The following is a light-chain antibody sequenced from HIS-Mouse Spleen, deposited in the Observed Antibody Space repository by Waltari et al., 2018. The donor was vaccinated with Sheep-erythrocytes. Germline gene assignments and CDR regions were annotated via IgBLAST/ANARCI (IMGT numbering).Light chain of an antibody. V-gene: IGKV2-28*01. CDR3: MQALQTPRT. CDR2: LGS. Sequence: DIVMTQSPLSLPVTPGEPASISCRSSQSLLHSNGYNYLDWYLQKPGQSPQPRIYLGSNRASGVPDRFSGSGSGTDVTLKISRVEAEDVGVYYCMQALQTPRTFGQGTKVEIK. J-gene: IGKJ1*01. CDR1: QSLLHSNGYNY.